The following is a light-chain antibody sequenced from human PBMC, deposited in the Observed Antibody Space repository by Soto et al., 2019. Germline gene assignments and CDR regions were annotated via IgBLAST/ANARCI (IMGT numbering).Light chain of an antibody. Sequence: DIVMTQSPLSLPVTPGEPASISCRSSQSLLHSNGYNYLDWYLQKPGQSPQLLIYLGSNRASGVPDRFRGSGSGTDFTLKSSRVEAEDVGVYYCMQALQTPWTFGQGTKVEIK. V-gene: IGKV2-28*01. CDR1: QSLLHSNGYNY. J-gene: IGKJ1*01. CDR3: MQALQTPWT. CDR2: LGS.